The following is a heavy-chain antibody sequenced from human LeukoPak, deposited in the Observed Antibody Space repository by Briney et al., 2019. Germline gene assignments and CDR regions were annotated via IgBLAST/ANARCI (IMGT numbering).Heavy chain of an antibody. V-gene: IGHV4-4*02. CDR2: VNYRRRS. Sequence: SETLSLTCAVSGDSIRSSNWWSWVRQAPGKGLEWIGEVNYRRRSNYTPSLKSRVTMSVDEPKNQFSLKLNSVTAADTAVYYCARWGLYFDYWGQGILVTVSS. CDR1: GDSIRSSNW. J-gene: IGHJ4*02. D-gene: IGHD7-27*01. CDR3: ARWGLYFDY.